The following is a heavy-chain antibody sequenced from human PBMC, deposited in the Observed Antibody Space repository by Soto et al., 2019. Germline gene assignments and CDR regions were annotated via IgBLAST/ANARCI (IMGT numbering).Heavy chain of an antibody. J-gene: IGHJ4*02. CDR3: ARDPTYYYDSSGYSPDDY. CDR2: IWYDGSNK. V-gene: IGHV3-33*01. D-gene: IGHD3-22*01. Sequence: GGSLRLSCAASGFTFSSYGMHWVRQAPGKGLEWVAVIWYDGSNKYYADSVKGRFTISRDNSKNTLYLQMNSLRAEDTAVYYCARDPTYYYDSSGYSPDDYWGQGTLVTVSS. CDR1: GFTFSSYG.